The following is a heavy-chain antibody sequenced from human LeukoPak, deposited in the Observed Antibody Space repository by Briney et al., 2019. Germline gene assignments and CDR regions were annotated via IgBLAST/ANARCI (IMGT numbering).Heavy chain of an antibody. D-gene: IGHD3-22*01. V-gene: IGHV3-66*02. J-gene: IGHJ3*02. CDR3: ARDRRNYYESSGPSDAFDI. CDR2: TYSGGST. Sequence: PGGSLRLSCAASGFTVSSNYMSWVRQAPGKGLEWVSVTYSGGSTYYADSVKGRFTISRDNSKNTLYLQMNSLRAEDTAVYYCARDRRNYYESSGPSDAFDIWGQGTMVTVSS. CDR1: GFTVSSNY.